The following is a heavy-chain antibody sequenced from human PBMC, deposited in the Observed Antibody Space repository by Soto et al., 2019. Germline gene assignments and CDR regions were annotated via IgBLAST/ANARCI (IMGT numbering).Heavy chain of an antibody. CDR3: ARTPIAARGYYFDY. CDR1: GGTFSSYT. V-gene: IGHV1-69*02. CDR2: IIPILGIA. J-gene: IGHJ4*02. D-gene: IGHD6-6*01. Sequence: SVKGSCKASGGTFSSYTISWVRQAPGQGLEWMGRIIPILGIANYAQKFQGRVTITADKSTSTAYMELSSLRSEDTAVYYCARTPIAARGYYFDYWGQGTLVTVSS.